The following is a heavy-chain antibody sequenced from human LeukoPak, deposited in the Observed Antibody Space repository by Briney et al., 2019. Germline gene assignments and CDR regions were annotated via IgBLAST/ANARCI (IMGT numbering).Heavy chain of an antibody. Sequence: GGSLRLSCAASGFTFSSYAMSWVRQAPGKGLEWVSTISDSGGSTYYADSVKGRFTISRDNSKNTLYLQMNSLKTEDTAVYYCTTETDSFDYWGQGTLVTVSS. CDR3: TTETDSFDY. CDR1: GFTFSSYA. J-gene: IGHJ4*02. CDR2: ISDSGGST. V-gene: IGHV3-23*01.